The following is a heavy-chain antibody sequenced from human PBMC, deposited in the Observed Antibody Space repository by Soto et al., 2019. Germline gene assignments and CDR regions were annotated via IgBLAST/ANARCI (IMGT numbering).Heavy chain of an antibody. CDR3: ARRLIAEFRDAFDV. CDR1: GFRFTDYY. D-gene: IGHD3-10*01. Sequence: GESLKISCKSSGFRFTDYYIAWVRQMPGKGLEWMGMVYAAKSAPEYGRSFQGQVTIYADKSITTAFLKWKSLKASDTAIYYCARRLIAEFRDAFDVWGKGTMVTVSS. CDR2: VYAAKSAP. V-gene: IGHV5-51*01. J-gene: IGHJ3*01.